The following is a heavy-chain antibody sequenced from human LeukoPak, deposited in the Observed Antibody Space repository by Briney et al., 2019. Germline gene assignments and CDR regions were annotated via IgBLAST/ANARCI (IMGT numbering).Heavy chain of an antibody. V-gene: IGHV1-69*05. Sequence: ASVKVSCKASGGTFSSYAISWVRQAPGQGLEWMGGIIPIFGTANYAQKFQGRVTITTDESTSTAYMELSSLRSEDTAIYYCASSSNFYYYYMDVWGKGTTVTVSS. CDR2: IIPIFGTA. J-gene: IGHJ6*03. CDR1: GGTFSSYA. CDR3: ASSSNFYYYYMDV.